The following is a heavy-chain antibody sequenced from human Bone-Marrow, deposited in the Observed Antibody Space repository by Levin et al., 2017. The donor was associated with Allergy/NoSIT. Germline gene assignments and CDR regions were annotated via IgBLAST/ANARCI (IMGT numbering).Heavy chain of an antibody. CDR1: GFTFNTYS. J-gene: IGHJ4*02. D-gene: IGHD6-19*01. CDR3: AREIAGWYYFDS. Sequence: GGSLRLSCTASGFTFNTYSMSWVRQAPGKGLEWISSISSLSGYILYADSVKGRFTISRDNAENSLFLQMNSLRGDDTAVYYCAREIAGWYYFDSWGQGTLVTVSS. CDR2: ISSLSGYI. V-gene: IGHV3-21*01.